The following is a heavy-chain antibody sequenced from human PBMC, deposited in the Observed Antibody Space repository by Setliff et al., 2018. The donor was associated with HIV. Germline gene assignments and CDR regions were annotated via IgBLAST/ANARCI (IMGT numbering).Heavy chain of an antibody. Sequence: PGGSLSLSCTASGFTFSRYPMSWVRQAPGKGLEWVSSLWEGGYDTYYADSVKGRFTISRDNSKNTLYLQMNSLRAEDTAVYFCAKGAVPDAIGGYYFDSWGQGTLVTVSS. CDR1: GFTFSRYP. D-gene: IGHD2-2*01. V-gene: IGHV3-23*01. CDR3: AKGAVPDAIGGYYFDS. CDR2: LWEGGYDT. J-gene: IGHJ4*02.